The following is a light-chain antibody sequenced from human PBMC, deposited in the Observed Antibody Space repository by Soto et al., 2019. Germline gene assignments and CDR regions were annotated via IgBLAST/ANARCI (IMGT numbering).Light chain of an antibody. CDR2: EVT. V-gene: IGLV2-14*01. CDR3: SSYTSTSTYV. CDR1: SSDVGAYDY. Sequence: QSVLTQPASVSGSPGQSITISCTGTSSDVGAYDYVSWYQHHPGKAPKFMIYEVTNRPSGVSHRFSGSKSGNTASLTISGLRAEDEAAYYCSSYTSTSTYVFGNGTKVTVL. J-gene: IGLJ1*01.